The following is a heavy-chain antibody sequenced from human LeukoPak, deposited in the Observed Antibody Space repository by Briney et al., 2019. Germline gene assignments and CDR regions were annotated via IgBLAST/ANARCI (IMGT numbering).Heavy chain of an antibody. CDR3: ARAFAGRQQLVPFDY. J-gene: IGHJ4*02. Sequence: PGGSLRLSCAASGFTVSSNYMSWVRQAPGKGLEWVSVIYSGGSTYYADSVKGRFTISRHNSKNTLYLQMNSLRAEDTAVYYCARAFAGRQQLVPFDYWGQGTLVTVSS. V-gene: IGHV3-53*01. CDR2: IYSGGST. D-gene: IGHD6-13*01. CDR1: GFTVSSNY.